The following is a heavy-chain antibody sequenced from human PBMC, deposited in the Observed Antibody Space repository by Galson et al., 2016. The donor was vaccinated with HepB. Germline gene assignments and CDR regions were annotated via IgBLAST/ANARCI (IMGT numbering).Heavy chain of an antibody. D-gene: IGHD4-17*01. CDR2: IYQTGST. V-gene: IGHV4-4*02. Sequence: SETLSLTCAVSGGSISSTNWWSWVRQPPGRGLEWIGEIYQTGSTNYNPSLESRVTISLDTSRNQFSLKLTSVTAADTAVYYCASDYGDYVTGRGWFAPWGQGTLVIVPS. CDR1: GGSISSTNW. J-gene: IGHJ5*02. CDR3: ASDYGDYVTGRGWFAP.